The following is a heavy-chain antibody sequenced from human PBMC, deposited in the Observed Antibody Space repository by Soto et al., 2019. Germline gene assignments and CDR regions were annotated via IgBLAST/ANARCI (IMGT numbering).Heavy chain of an antibody. Sequence: SETLSLTCTVSGGSLSPYYWSWIRQPPGKGLEWIGYVYYSGNTNYNPSLESRVTISVDTSRNRFSLNLTSATAADTAVYYCARKGAAASYAHYYMDVWGRGTAVTVS. V-gene: IGHV4-59*01. D-gene: IGHD6-13*01. CDR2: VYYSGNT. CDR1: GGSLSPYY. J-gene: IGHJ6*03. CDR3: ARKGAAASYAHYYMDV.